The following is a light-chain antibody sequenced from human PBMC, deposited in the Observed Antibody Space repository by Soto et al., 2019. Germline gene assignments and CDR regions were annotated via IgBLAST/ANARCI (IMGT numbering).Light chain of an antibody. CDR3: QQYHGYSLT. V-gene: IGKV3-15*01. Sequence: EIVMTQSPATLSVSPGERVTLSCRASQDIRSSLAWYQQKPGQAPRLLIYGASIRATGVPATFSGSESGTEFILTISGLQPDDFATYYCQQYHGYSLTFGQGTKVDIK. CDR2: GAS. CDR1: QDIRSS. J-gene: IGKJ1*01.